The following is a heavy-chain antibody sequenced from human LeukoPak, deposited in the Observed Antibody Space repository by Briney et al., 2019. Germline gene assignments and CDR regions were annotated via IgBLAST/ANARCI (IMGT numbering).Heavy chain of an antibody. CDR2: IHYSGRA. CDR3: ARQVGVNGYNWLDP. CDR1: AGSISSYY. D-gene: IGHD1-26*01. V-gene: IGHV4-59*06. J-gene: IGHJ5*02. Sequence: PSETLSLTCTVSAGSISSYYWTWIRQHPGKGLEWLGYIHYSGRAYYSPSLKSRLTILVDTSKNQFSLKLSSVTAADTAVYYCARQVGVNGYNWLDPWGQGTLVTVSS.